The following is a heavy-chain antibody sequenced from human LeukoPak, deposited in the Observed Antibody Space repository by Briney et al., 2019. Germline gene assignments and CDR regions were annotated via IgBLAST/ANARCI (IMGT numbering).Heavy chain of an antibody. Sequence: ASVKVSCKASGYTFTNYYMHWVRQAPEQGLEWIGLINPTGTGTNYAQKFRGRVTMTRDTSTTTVYMELSSLRSEDTAVYYCAREESGGYFDYWGQGTLVAVSS. J-gene: IGHJ4*02. V-gene: IGHV1-46*01. CDR2: INPTGTGT. CDR1: GYTFTNYY. D-gene: IGHD2-8*02. CDR3: AREESGGYFDY.